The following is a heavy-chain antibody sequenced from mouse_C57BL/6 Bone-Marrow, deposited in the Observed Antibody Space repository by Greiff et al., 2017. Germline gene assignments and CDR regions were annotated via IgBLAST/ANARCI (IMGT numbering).Heavy chain of an antibody. CDR2: ISPGSGST. CDR3: ARRRRAHACFAY. J-gene: IGHJ3*01. D-gene: IGHD6-1*01. V-gene: IGHV1-55*01. CDR1: GYTFTSYW. Sequence: VQLQQPGAELVKPGASVKMSCKASGYTFTSYWITWVKQRPGHGLAWIGDISPGSGSTNYHEKFKSKATLTVDTSSRTAYIQLSSLTSEDSAVYYCARRRRAHACFAYGGQGTLVTVSA.